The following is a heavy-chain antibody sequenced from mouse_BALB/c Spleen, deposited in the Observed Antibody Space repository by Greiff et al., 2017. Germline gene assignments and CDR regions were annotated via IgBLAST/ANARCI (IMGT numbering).Heavy chain of an antibody. D-gene: IGHD2-1*01. J-gene: IGHJ4*01. CDR2: ISSGGSYT. V-gene: IGHV5-6*01. Sequence: EVKLMESGGDLVKPGGSLKLSCAASGFTFSSYGMSWVRQTPDKRLEWVATISSGGSYTYYPDSVKGRFTISRDNAKNTLYLQMSSLKSEDTAMYYCARQFYGNNYAMDYWGQGTSVTVSS. CDR3: ARQFYGNNYAMDY. CDR1: GFTFSSYG.